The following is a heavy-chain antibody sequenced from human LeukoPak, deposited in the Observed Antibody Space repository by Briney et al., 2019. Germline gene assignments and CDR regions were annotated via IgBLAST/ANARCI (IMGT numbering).Heavy chain of an antibody. CDR3: ARALMSVVRGVPNAFDI. D-gene: IGHD3-10*01. CDR2: IYHSGST. J-gene: IGHJ3*02. Sequence: PSETLSLTCAVSGGSLSSGGYSWSWIRQPPGKGLEWIGYIYHSGSTYYNPSLKSRVTISVDRSKNQFSLKLSSVTAADTAVYYCARALMSVVRGVPNAFDIWGQGTMVTVSS. CDR1: GGSLSSGGYS. V-gene: IGHV4-30-2*01.